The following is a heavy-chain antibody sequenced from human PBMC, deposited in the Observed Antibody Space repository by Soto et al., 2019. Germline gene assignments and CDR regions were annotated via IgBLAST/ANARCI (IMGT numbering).Heavy chain of an antibody. CDR3: ARAAYYYESSGYYPGDY. Sequence: SVKVSCKASGYTFTYRYLHWVRQAPGQALEWMGWITPFNGNTNYAQKFQDRVTITRDTSASTVYMEVSSLRSEDTAVYYCARAAYYYESSGYYPGDYWGQGTLVTVSS. J-gene: IGHJ4*02. V-gene: IGHV1-45*02. CDR2: ITPFNGNT. D-gene: IGHD3-22*01. CDR1: GYTFTYRY.